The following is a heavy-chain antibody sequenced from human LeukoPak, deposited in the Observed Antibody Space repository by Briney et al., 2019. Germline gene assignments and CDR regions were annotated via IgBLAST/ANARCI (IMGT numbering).Heavy chain of an antibody. CDR2: ISGSGGST. CDR1: GFTFSSYA. CDR3: AKVYSSSLDNWFDP. Sequence: GGSLRLSCAASGFTFSSYAMSWVRQAPGKGLEWVSAISGSGGSTYYADSVKGRFTISRDNYKNTLYLQMNSLRAEDTAVYYCAKVYSSSLDNWFDPWGQGTLVTVSS. V-gene: IGHV3-23*01. J-gene: IGHJ5*02. D-gene: IGHD6-6*01.